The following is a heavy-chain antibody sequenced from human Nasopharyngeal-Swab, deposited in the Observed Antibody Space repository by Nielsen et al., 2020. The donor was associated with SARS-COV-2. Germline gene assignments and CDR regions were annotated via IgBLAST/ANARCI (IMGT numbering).Heavy chain of an antibody. CDR1: GFTFSNHY. V-gene: IGHV3-72*01. Sequence: GGSLRLSFTASGFTFSNHYMDWVRQAPGKGLEWVGRIKDRAISYTAEYAASVKGRFTISRDDSKSSLYLQMNSLKSEDTAVYYCVRDFNWGFFDYWGQGALVTVSS. CDR2: IKDRAISYTA. CDR3: VRDFNWGFFDY. D-gene: IGHD7-27*01. J-gene: IGHJ4*02.